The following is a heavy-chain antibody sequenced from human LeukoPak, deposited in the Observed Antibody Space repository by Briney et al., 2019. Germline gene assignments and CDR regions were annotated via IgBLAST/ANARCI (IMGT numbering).Heavy chain of an antibody. D-gene: IGHD1/OR15-1a*01. V-gene: IGHV4-61*02. CDR1: GGSISSGSYY. CDR2: IYTSGST. CDR3: ARNNRRREFDY. J-gene: IGHJ4*02. Sequence: SETLSLTCTVSGGSISSGSYYWSWIRQPAGKGLEWIGRIYTSGSTNYNPSLKSRVTISVDTSKNQFSLKLSSVTAADTAVYYCARNNRRREFDYWGQGTLVTVSS.